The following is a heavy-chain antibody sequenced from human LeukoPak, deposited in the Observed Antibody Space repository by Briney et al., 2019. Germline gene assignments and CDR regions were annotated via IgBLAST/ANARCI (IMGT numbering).Heavy chain of an antibody. CDR1: GFTFDDYA. V-gene: IGHV3-9*01. J-gene: IGHJ4*02. D-gene: IGHD2-2*02. CDR3: AKSPGRLYLDY. Sequence: GRSLRLSCAASGFTFDDYAMHWVRQAPGKGLEWVSGISWNSGSIGYADSVKGRFTISRDNSKNTLYLQMNSLRAEDTAVYYCAKSPGRLYLDYWGQGTLVTVSS. CDR2: ISWNSGSI.